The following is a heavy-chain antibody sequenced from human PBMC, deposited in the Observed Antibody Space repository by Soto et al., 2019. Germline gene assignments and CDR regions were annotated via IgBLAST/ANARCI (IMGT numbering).Heavy chain of an antibody. CDR3: ARDISPDNWFDP. CDR1: GGSISSYY. Sequence: PSETLSLTCTVSGGSISSYYWSWIRQPPGKGLEWIGYIYYSGSTNYNPSLKSRVTISVDTSKNQFSLKLSSVTAADTAVYYCARDISPDNWFDPWGQGTLVTVSS. V-gene: IGHV4-59*01. J-gene: IGHJ5*02. D-gene: IGHD2-2*01. CDR2: IYYSGST.